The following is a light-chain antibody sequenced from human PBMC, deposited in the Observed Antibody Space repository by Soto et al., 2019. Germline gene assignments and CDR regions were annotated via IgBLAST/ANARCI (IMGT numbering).Light chain of an antibody. V-gene: IGLV2-14*01. Sequence: QSVLTQPASVSGSPGQSITISCTGSNSDIGAYNYVSWYQQHPGKAPKLIIHGVTNRPSGVSHRFSGSKSDYTASLTISGLQAEDEGDYYCSSYTTAYFYGFGTETKVTVL. CDR2: GVT. CDR1: NSDIGAYNY. J-gene: IGLJ1*01. CDR3: SSYTTAYFYG.